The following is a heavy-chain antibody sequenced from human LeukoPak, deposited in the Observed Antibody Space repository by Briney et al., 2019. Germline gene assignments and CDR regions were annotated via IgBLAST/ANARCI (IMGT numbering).Heavy chain of an antibody. V-gene: IGHV3-23*01. CDR1: GFTFSSYA. J-gene: IGHJ4*02. D-gene: IGHD3-22*01. CDR3: AKDLIPDYYDSSGYYMQDY. CDR2: ISGSGGST. Sequence: PGGSLRLSCAASGFTFSSYAMSWVRQAPGKGLEWVSAISGSGGSTYYADSVKGRFTTSRDNSKTTLYLQMNSLRAEDTAVYYCAKDLIPDYYDSSGYYMQDYWGQGTLVTVSS.